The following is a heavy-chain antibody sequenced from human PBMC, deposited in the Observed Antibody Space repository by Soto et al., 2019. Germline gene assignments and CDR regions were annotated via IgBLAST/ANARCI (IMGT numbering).Heavy chain of an antibody. D-gene: IGHD3-9*01. Sequence: SETLSLTCTVSGGSISSYYWSWIRQPPGKGLEWIGYIYYSGSTNYNPSLKSRVTISVDTSKNQFSLKLSSVTAADTAVYYCATRYFDGTDYYYCYYMDVWGKGTTVTVSS. CDR1: GGSISSYY. CDR2: IYYSGST. J-gene: IGHJ6*03. V-gene: IGHV4-59*08. CDR3: ATRYFDGTDYYYCYYMDV.